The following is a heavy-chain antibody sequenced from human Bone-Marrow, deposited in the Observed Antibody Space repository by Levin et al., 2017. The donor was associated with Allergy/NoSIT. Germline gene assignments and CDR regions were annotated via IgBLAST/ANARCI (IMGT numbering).Heavy chain of an antibody. Sequence: SGGSLRLSCAASGFIFRNYAMNWVRQAPGKGLEWVSQLSGSGGNTHYADSVKGRFTISRDNSKNALYLQMNSLRVEDTAVYYCAGYDTSAYHSPFDYWGQGTLVTVSS. D-gene: IGHD3-22*01. CDR3: AGYDTSAYHSPFDY. CDR1: GFIFRNYA. V-gene: IGHV3-23*01. J-gene: IGHJ4*02. CDR2: LSGSGGNT.